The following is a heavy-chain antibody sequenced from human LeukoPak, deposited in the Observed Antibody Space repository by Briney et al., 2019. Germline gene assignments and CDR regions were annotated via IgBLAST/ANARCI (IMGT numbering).Heavy chain of an antibody. CDR1: GGSISSGSYY. CDR3: AREHSFFDY. V-gene: IGHV4-61*02. D-gene: IGHD2-15*01. CDR2: IYTSGST. Sequence: SQTLSLTCTVSGGSISSGSYYWSWIRQPAGKGLEWIGRIYTSGSTNYNPSLKSRVTISVDTSKNQFSLKLSSVTAADTAVYYCAREHSFFDYWGQGTLVTVSS. J-gene: IGHJ4*02.